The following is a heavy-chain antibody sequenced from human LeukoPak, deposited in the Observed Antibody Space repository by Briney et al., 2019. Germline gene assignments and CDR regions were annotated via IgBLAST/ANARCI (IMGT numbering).Heavy chain of an antibody. Sequence: ASAKVSCKASGYTFTGYYMHWVRQAPGQGLEWMGWINPNSGGTNYAQKFQGRVTMTRDTSISTAYMELSRLRSDDTAVYYCARARITMVRGVTIDYWGQGTLVTVSS. V-gene: IGHV1-2*02. D-gene: IGHD3-10*01. J-gene: IGHJ4*02. CDR1: GYTFTGYY. CDR3: ARARITMVRGVTIDY. CDR2: INPNSGGT.